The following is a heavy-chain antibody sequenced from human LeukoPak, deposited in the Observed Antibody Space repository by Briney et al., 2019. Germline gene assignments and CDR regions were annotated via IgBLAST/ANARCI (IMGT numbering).Heavy chain of an antibody. CDR2: IYWNDDK. Sequence: SGPTLVNPTQTLTLTCTFSGFSLDTSGMGVGWIRRPPGKALEWLALIYWNDDKRYSPSLNNRLTITKDTSKNQVVLTMTNMDPVDTATYFCVHRQSERLIYYFDFWGQGTLVTVSS. J-gene: IGHJ4*02. V-gene: IGHV2-5*01. D-gene: IGHD2-8*01. CDR1: GFSLDTSGMG. CDR3: VHRQSERLIYYFDF.